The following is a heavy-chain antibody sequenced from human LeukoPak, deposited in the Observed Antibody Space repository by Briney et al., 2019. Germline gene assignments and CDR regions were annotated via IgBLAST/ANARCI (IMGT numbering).Heavy chain of an antibody. J-gene: IGHJ4*02. Sequence: GASVKVSCKASGYTFAGYYMHWVRQAPGQGLEWMGWINPKIGGTNYAQKFQGRVTMTRDTSISTAYMELIRLRSDDTAVYYCAREIGSGSFLDNWGQGTLVTVSS. D-gene: IGHD3-10*01. V-gene: IGHV1-2*02. CDR2: INPKIGGT. CDR1: GYTFAGYY. CDR3: AREIGSGSFLDN.